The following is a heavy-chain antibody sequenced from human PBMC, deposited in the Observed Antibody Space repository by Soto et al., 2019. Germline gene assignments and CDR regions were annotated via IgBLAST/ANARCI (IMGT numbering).Heavy chain of an antibody. Sequence: GGSLRLSCTASGFTFGDYAMSWVRQAPGKGLEWVGFIRSKAYGGTTEYAASVKGRFTISRDDSKSIAYLQMNSLKTEDTAVYYCTRDHYYDFRSGYLGYYYGMDVWGQGTTVTVSS. J-gene: IGHJ6*02. CDR3: TRDHYYDFRSGYLGYYYGMDV. CDR2: IRSKAYGGTT. V-gene: IGHV3-49*04. CDR1: GFTFGDYA. D-gene: IGHD3-3*01.